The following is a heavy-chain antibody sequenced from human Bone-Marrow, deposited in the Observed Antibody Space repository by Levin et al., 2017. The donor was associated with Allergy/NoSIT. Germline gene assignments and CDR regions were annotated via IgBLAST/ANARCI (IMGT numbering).Heavy chain of an antibody. J-gene: IGHJ6*02. CDR3: ARDLFRYVDYYYYGMDV. Sequence: GGSLRLSCATSGFTFSRYWMHWVRQVPGKGLVWVSRVNDDGSDTTYADSVKGRFTISRDNAKNTLYLQMNRLRAEDPALYYCARDLFRYVDYYYYGMDVWGQGTTVTVSS. V-gene: IGHV3-74*01. D-gene: IGHD3-10*02. CDR1: GFTFSRYW. CDR2: VNDDGSDT.